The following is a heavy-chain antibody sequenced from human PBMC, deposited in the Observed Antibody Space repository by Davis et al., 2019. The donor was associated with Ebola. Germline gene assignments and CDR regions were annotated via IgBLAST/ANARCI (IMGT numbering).Heavy chain of an antibody. CDR1: GYSFTSYW. V-gene: IGHV5-51*01. J-gene: IGHJ6*04. D-gene: IGHD5-12*01. Sequence: PGGSLRLSCKGSGYSFTSYWIGWVRQMPGKGLEWMGIIYPGDSDTRYSPSFQGQVTISADKSISTAYLQWSSLKASDTAMYYCARHELGLRRKYYYYGMDVWGKGTTVTVSS. CDR3: ARHELGLRRKYYYYGMDV. CDR2: IYPGDSDT.